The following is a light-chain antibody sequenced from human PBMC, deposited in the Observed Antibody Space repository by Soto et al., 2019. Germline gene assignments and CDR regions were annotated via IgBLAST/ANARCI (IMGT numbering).Light chain of an antibody. CDR1: SSNIGAGYD. Sequence: QSVLTQPPSVSGAPGQRVTISCTGSSSNIGAGYDVHWYQQLPGTAPKLLIYGNSNRPSGVPDRFSGSKSGTSASLAITGIHAEDEADYYCQSYDSSLGGSVFGGGPKVTVL. CDR3: QSYDSSLGGSV. J-gene: IGLJ2*01. CDR2: GNS. V-gene: IGLV1-40*01.